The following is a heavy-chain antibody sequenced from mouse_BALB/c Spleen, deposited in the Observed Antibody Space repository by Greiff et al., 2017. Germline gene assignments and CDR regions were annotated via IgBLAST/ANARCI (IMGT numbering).Heavy chain of an antibody. CDR2: ISNLAYSI. Sequence: EVQGVESGGGLVQPGGSRKLSCAASGFTFSDYGMAWVRQAPGKGPEWVAFISNLAYSIYYADTVTGRFTISRENAKNTLYLEMSSLRSEDTAMYYCARDHHGKDAMDYWGQGTSVTVSS. CDR3: ARDHHGKDAMDY. CDR1: GFTFSDYG. D-gene: IGHD2-1*01. V-gene: IGHV5-15*02. J-gene: IGHJ4*01.